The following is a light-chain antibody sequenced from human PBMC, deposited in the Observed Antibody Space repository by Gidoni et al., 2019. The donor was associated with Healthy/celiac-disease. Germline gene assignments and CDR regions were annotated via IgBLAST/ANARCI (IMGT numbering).Light chain of an antibody. CDR1: QSVSSSC. CDR3: QQYGSSQT. CDR2: GAS. V-gene: IGKV3-20*01. Sequence: IVSTQSPGTLSLSPGERATLSCRASQSVSSSCLAWYQQKPGQAPRLLIYGASSRATGITDRFSGSGSGTDFTITISRLEPEDFAVYYCQQYGSSQTFGQGTKVEIK. J-gene: IGKJ1*01.